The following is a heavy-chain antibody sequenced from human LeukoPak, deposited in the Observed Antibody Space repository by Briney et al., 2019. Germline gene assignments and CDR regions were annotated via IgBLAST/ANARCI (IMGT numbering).Heavy chain of an antibody. Sequence: SETLSLTCTVSGGSISSSSYYWGWIRQPPGKGLEWIGSIYYSGSTYYNPSLRSRVTISVDTSKNQFSLKLSCVTAADAAVYYCASGQWLVSNFDYWGQGTLVTVSS. CDR1: GGSISSSSYY. V-gene: IGHV4-39*01. CDR3: ASGQWLVSNFDY. J-gene: IGHJ4*02. D-gene: IGHD6-19*01. CDR2: IYYSGST.